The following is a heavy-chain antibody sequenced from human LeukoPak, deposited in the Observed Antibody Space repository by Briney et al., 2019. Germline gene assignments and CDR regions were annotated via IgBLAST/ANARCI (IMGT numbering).Heavy chain of an antibody. CDR1: GFTFSSHW. J-gene: IGHJ3*02. V-gene: IGHV3-7*01. CDR3: ARDSEYSSSFAFDI. Sequence: GGSLRLSCAASGFTFSSHWMTWVRQAQGKGLEWVANINQDGSERYYVDSVKGRFTISRDNAKNSLYLQMNSLRAEDTAVYYCARDSEYSSSFAFDIWGQGTMVTVSS. CDR2: INQDGSER. D-gene: IGHD6-13*01.